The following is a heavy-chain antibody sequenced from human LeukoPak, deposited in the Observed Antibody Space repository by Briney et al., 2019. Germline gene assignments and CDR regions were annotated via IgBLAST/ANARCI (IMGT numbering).Heavy chain of an antibody. J-gene: IGHJ4*02. Sequence: PGGSLRLSCAASGFTFSTYWMNWVRQAPGKGLEWVANIKQDGSEKYYVDSVKGRFTISRDNAKNSLNLQMNSLRAEDTAVYYCARDSNGVAAAGDLDYWGQGTLVAVSS. CDR2: IKQDGSEK. CDR3: ARDSNGVAAAGDLDY. CDR1: GFTFSTYW. V-gene: IGHV3-7*01. D-gene: IGHD6-13*01.